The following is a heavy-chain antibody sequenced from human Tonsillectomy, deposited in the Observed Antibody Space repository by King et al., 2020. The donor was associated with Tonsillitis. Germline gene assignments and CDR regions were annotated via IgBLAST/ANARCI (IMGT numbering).Heavy chain of an antibody. CDR2: VSFSSSYT. V-gene: IGHV3-21*01. D-gene: IGHD6-13*01. J-gene: IGHJ4*02. CDR1: GFSFSTYS. Sequence: VQMVESGGGLVKPGGSLRLSGAASGFSFSTYSMNWVRQAPGKGLEWVSSVSFSSSYTYYADSVRGRFTISRDNAKNSLYLKMYSLAAGDTAVYYCAGGGGCSSWHWTLDFWGQGTLVSVSS. CDR3: AGGGGCSSWHWTLDF.